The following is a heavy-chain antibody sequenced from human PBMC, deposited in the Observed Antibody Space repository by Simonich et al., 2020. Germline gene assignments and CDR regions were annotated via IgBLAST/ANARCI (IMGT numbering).Heavy chain of an antibody. Sequence: QVQLQQWGAGLLKPSETLSLTCAVYGGSFSGSYWSWIRQPPGKGLEWIGEINHSGSTNYHPSLKSRVTISVDTSKNQFSLKLSSVTAADTAVYYCARHLQLGPFDYWGQGTLVTVSS. CDR3: ARHLQLGPFDY. CDR2: INHSGST. V-gene: IGHV4-34*01. CDR1: GGSFSGSY. D-gene: IGHD1-1*01. J-gene: IGHJ4*02.